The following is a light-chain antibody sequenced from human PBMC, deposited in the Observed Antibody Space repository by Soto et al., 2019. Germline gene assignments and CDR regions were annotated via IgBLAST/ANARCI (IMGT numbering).Light chain of an antibody. V-gene: IGKV3-15*01. CDR1: QSVSSN. CDR3: QQYNNWWT. Sequence: VLTQSQATLSLSPGERATLSCRASQSVSSNLAWYQQKPGQAPRLLIYGASTRATGIPARFSGSGSGTEFTLTISSLQSEDFAVYYCQQYNNWWTFGQGTRWIS. CDR2: GAS. J-gene: IGKJ1*01.